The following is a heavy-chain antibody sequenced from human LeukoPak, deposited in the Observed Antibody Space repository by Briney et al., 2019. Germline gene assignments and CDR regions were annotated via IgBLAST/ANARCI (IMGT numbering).Heavy chain of an antibody. CDR3: ARDGRNYSSSWVYYFDY. J-gene: IGHJ4*02. D-gene: IGHD6-13*01. CDR1: RGTFSSYA. CDR2: IIPIFGTA. Sequence: SVKVSCKASRGTFSSYAISWVRQAPGQGLEWMGGIIPIFGTANYAQKFQGRVTITTDESTSTAYMELSSLRSEDTAVYYCARDGRNYSSSWVYYFDYWGQGTLVTVSS. V-gene: IGHV1-69*05.